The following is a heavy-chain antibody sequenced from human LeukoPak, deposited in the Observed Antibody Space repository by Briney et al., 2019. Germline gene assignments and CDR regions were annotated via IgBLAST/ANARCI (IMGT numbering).Heavy chain of an antibody. CDR1: GYTFTSYA. J-gene: IGHJ5*02. V-gene: IGHV7-4-1*01. D-gene: IGHD3-9*01. CDR2: INTNTGNP. CDR3: ARDLRDYDILTGREYDWFDP. Sequence: SVTVSCKASGYTFTSYAMNWVRLAPGQGLEWMGWINTNTGNPTYAQGFTGRFVFSLDTSVSTAYLQICSLKAEDTAVYYCARDLRDYDILTGREYDWFDPWGQEPVDTVSS.